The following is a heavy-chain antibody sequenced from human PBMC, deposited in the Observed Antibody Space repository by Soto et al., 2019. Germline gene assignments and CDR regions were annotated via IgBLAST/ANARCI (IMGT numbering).Heavy chain of an antibody. J-gene: IGHJ6*02. V-gene: IGHV4-39*01. CDR3: AGIAVAGTDYGMDV. Sequence: SETLSLTCTVSGGSISSDYWGLIRQPPGKGLEWIGSIYYSGSTYYNPSLKSRVTISVDTSKNQFSLKLSSVTAADTAVYYCAGIAVAGTDYGMDVWGQGTTVTVSS. CDR1: GGSISSDY. D-gene: IGHD6-19*01. CDR2: IYYSGST.